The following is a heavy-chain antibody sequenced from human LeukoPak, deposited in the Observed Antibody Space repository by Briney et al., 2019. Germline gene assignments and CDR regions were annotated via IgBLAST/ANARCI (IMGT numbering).Heavy chain of an antibody. J-gene: IGHJ4*02. Sequence: GGSLRLSCAASGFTFSSYAMHWVRQAPGKGLEWVAVISYDGSNKYYADSVKGRFTISRDNSKDTLYLQMNSLRDGDTAVYYCASPYYYDSSGYYYAPDYWGQETLVTVSS. CDR3: ASPYYYDSSGYYYAPDY. D-gene: IGHD3-22*01. CDR2: ISYDGSNK. CDR1: GFTFSSYA. V-gene: IGHV3-30-3*01.